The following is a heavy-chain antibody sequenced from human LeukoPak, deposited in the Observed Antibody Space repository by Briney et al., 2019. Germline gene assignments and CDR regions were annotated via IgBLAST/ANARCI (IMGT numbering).Heavy chain of an antibody. V-gene: IGHV3-23*01. Sequence: GGSLRLSCAASGFTFKDYALSWVRQAPGQGLEWVSGINGNGDGIYYADSVKGRFTISRDNAKNTMYLQLSSLRADDTGVYYCAKDRPNGMDVWGQGTTVTVSS. J-gene: IGHJ6*02. CDR2: INGNGDGI. CDR1: GFTFKDYA. CDR3: AKDRPNGMDV. D-gene: IGHD2-8*01.